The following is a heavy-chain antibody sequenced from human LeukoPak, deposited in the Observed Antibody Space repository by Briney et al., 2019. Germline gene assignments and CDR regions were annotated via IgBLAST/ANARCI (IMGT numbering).Heavy chain of an antibody. CDR1: GFTFSSYS. D-gene: IGHD3-10*01. J-gene: IGHJ3*02. Sequence: GGSLRLSCAASGFTFSSYSMNWVRQAPGKGLEWVSSISSGSNYIYYADSVKGRFTISRDNAKNSLYLQMNSLRAEDTAVYYCARAIYGSGSYYDAFDIWGQGTMVTVSS. CDR2: ISSGSNYI. CDR3: ARAIYGSGSYYDAFDI. V-gene: IGHV3-21*01.